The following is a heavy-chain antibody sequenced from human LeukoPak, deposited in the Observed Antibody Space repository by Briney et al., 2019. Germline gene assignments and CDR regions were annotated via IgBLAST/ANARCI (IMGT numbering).Heavy chain of an antibody. CDR2: IKSKTDGGTT. V-gene: IGHV3-15*01. Sequence: GGSLRLSCAASGFTFSNAWMSWVRQAPGKGLEWVGRIKSKTDGGTTDYAAPVKGRFTISRDDSKNTLYLQMNSLKTEDTAVYYCTIILWDSNSMDFDYWGQGTLVTVSS. CDR1: GFTFSNAW. D-gene: IGHD6-6*01. CDR3: TIILWDSNSMDFDY. J-gene: IGHJ4*02.